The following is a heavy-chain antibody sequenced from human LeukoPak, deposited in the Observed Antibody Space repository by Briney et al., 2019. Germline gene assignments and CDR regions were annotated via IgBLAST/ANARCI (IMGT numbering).Heavy chain of an antibody. V-gene: IGHV3-23*01. Sequence: PGGSLRLSCAASGFTFSSYAMSWVRQAPGKGLEWVSAISGSGGSTYYADSVKGRFTISRDNSKNTLYLQMNSLRAEDTAVYYCARSSGWYVRYFDYWGQGTLVTVSS. CDR3: ARSSGWYVRYFDY. CDR2: ISGSGGST. J-gene: IGHJ4*02. CDR1: GFTFSSYA. D-gene: IGHD6-19*01.